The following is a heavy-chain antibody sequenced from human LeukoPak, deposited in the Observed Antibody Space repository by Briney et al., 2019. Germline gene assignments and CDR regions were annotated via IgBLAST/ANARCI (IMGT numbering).Heavy chain of an antibody. V-gene: IGHV1-69*05. D-gene: IGHD3-22*01. CDR3: GRRWPHSSGYYLFYY. CDR1: GGTFSSHG. CDR2: IIPIFGTT. Sequence: ASVKVSCKASGGTFSSHGLSWVRQAPGQGLEWMGGIIPIFGTTNYAQNFQGRVTITMDESTSTAYMELSSLRADDTAVYYCGRRWPHSSGYYLFYYCGQGTLVTVSS. J-gene: IGHJ4*02.